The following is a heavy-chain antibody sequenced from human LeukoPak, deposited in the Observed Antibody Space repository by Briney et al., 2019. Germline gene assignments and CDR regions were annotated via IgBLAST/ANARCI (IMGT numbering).Heavy chain of an antibody. CDR1: GGSFSGYY. CDR2: INHSGST. Sequence: SETLSLTCAVSGGSFSGYYWSRIRQPPGKGLQWIGEINHSGSTNYNPSLKSRVTISVDTSKNQFSLKLRSVTASDSAVYYCARSRGVAGPETYYYYYYYMDVWGKGTTVTVSS. J-gene: IGHJ6*03. V-gene: IGHV4-34*01. D-gene: IGHD6-19*01. CDR3: ARSRGVAGPETYYYYYYYMDV.